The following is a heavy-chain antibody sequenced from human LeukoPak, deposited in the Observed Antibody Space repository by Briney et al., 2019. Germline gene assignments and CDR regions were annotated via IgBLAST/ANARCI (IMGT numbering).Heavy chain of an antibody. CDR1: GGSMSSYY. J-gene: IGHJ4*02. D-gene: IGHD2-15*01. CDR3: ARAPGAALD. Sequence: SETLSLTCTVSGGSMSSYYWSWIRQPPGKGLEWIGYIYYSGSTYYNPSLKSRVTISVDTSKNQFSLKLSSVTAADTAVYYCARAPGAALDWGQGTLVTVSS. V-gene: IGHV4-59*12. CDR2: IYYSGST.